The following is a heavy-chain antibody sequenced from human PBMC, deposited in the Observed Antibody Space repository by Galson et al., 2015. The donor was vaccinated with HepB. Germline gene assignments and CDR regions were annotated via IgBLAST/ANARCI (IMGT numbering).Heavy chain of an antibody. D-gene: IGHD2-2*01. J-gene: IGHJ6*02. V-gene: IGHV3-30*18. CDR3: AKSSAEDPRWAGSDIVVVPAAYYYYGMDV. CDR1: GFTFSSYG. CDR2: ISYDGSNK. Sequence: SLRLSCAASGFTFSSYGMHWVRQAPGKGLEWVAVISYDGSNKYYADSVKGRFTISRDNSKNTLYLQMNSLRAEDTAVYYCAKSSAEDPRWAGSDIVVVPAAYYYYGMDVWGQGTTVTVSS.